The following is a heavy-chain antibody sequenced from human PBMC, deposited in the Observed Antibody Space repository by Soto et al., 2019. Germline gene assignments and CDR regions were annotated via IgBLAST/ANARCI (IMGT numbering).Heavy chain of an antibody. V-gene: IGHV4-31*03. Sequence: QVQLQESGPGLVKPSQTLSLTCTVSGGSISSGGYYWSWIRQHPGKGLEWIGYIYYSGSTYYNPSLKSRVTISVDTSKSHFPLTLSSVTAADTAVYYCARDQRLGDSSGYSPWYYGMDVWGQGTTVTVSS. CDR3: ARDQRLGDSSGYSPWYYGMDV. CDR1: GGSISSGGYY. CDR2: IYYSGST. J-gene: IGHJ6*02. D-gene: IGHD3-22*01.